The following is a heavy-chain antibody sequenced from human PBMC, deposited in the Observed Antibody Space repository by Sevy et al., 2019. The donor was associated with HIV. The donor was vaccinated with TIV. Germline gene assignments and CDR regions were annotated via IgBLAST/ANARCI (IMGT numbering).Heavy chain of an antibody. CDR1: GFTFSDHY. CDR3: ATHAGIAAAGRVFDY. V-gene: IGHV3-72*01. D-gene: IGHD6-13*01. CDR2: TRNKADGYTT. Sequence: GGSLRLSFVASGFTFSDHYMEWVRQAPGKGLEWVGRTRNKADGYTTEYAASVKGRFIISRDESKNSLYVQMNSLKAEETAVYYCATHAGIAAAGRVFDYWGQGTLVTVSS. J-gene: IGHJ4*02.